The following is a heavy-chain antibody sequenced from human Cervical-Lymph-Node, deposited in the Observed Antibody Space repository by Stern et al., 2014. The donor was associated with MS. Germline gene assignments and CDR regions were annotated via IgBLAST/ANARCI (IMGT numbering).Heavy chain of an antibody. CDR3: ARDLGVGPSVS. CDR2: IIPVLGTT. Sequence: DQLVESGAEVKKPGSSVKVSCKASGGTLSTSGISWVRQAPGQGLEWMGGIIPVLGTTNYARKFQGRLTITADTSTSTVHMALSSLTSEDTAVYYCARDLGVGPSVSWGEGTVVTVSS. V-gene: IGHV1-69*06. D-gene: IGHD1-26*01. CDR1: GGTLSTSG. J-gene: IGHJ5*02.